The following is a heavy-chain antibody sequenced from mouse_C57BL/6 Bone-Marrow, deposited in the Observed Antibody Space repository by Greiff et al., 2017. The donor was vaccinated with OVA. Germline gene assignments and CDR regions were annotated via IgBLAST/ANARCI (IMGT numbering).Heavy chain of an antibody. Sequence: EVKLVESGGGLVKPGGSLKLSCAASGFTFSSYTMSWVRQTPEKRLEWVATISGGGGNTYYPDSVKGRFNISRDNAKNTLYLQMSSLRSEDTALYYCARHGDGLWYFDVWGTGTTVTVSS. D-gene: IGHD1-2*01. CDR3: ARHGDGLWYFDV. J-gene: IGHJ1*03. CDR2: ISGGGGNT. CDR1: GFTFSSYT. V-gene: IGHV5-9*01.